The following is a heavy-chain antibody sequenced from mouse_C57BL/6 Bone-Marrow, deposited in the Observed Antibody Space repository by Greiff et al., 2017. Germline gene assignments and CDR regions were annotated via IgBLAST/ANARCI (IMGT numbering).Heavy chain of an antibody. V-gene: IGHV3-6*01. CDR2: ISYDGSN. CDR1: GYSITSGYY. Sequence: EVQLQESGPGLVKPSQSLSLTCSVTGYSITSGYYWNWIRQFPGNKLEWMGYISYDGSNNYNPSLKNRISITRDTSKNQFFLKLNSLTTEDTATYYCARVAGNYVGYFDVWGTGTTVTVSS. D-gene: IGHD2-1*01. CDR3: ARVAGNYVGYFDV. J-gene: IGHJ1*03.